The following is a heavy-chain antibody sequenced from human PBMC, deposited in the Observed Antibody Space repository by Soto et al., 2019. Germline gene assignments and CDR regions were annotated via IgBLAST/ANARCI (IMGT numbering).Heavy chain of an antibody. Sequence: GGSLRLSCAASGFTFSSYAMSWVRQAPGKGLEWVSAISGSGGSTYYADSVKGRFTISRDNSKNTLYLQMNSLRAEDTAVYYFAKSAGSSWQLHLNNDAFDIWGQGTMVTVSS. CDR2: ISGSGGST. CDR3: AKSAGSSWQLHLNNDAFDI. V-gene: IGHV3-23*01. D-gene: IGHD6-13*01. CDR1: GFTFSSYA. J-gene: IGHJ3*02.